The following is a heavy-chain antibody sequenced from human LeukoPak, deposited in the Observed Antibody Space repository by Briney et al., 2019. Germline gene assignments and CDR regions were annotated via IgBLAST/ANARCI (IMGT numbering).Heavy chain of an antibody. CDR1: GFTFSSYA. Sequence: GGSLRLSCAASGFTFSSYAMHWVRQAPGKGLEWVSAISGSGGSTYYADSVKGRFTISRDNSKNTLYLQMNSLRAEDTAVYYCAKVWGYDLDAFDIWGQGTMVTVSS. J-gene: IGHJ3*02. D-gene: IGHD3-16*01. V-gene: IGHV3-23*01. CDR2: ISGSGGST. CDR3: AKVWGYDLDAFDI.